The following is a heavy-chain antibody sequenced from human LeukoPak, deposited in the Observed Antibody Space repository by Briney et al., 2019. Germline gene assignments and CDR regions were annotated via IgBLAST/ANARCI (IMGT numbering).Heavy chain of an antibody. D-gene: IGHD2-15*01. V-gene: IGHV1-18*01. CDR2: ISAYNANT. CDR3: ARVPSGGPFDY. J-gene: IGHJ4*02. Sequence: WMGWISAYNANTTYEWTLQGRVTMTTDTSTSTVNMELRSLTSDDTAVYYCARVPSGGPFDYWGQGTLVTVSS.